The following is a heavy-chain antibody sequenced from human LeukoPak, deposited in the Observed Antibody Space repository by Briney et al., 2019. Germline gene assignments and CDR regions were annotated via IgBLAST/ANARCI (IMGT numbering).Heavy chain of an antibody. V-gene: IGHV3-74*01. CDR2: INSDGNSR. Sequence: GGSLRLSCAASGFTFSTSWMHWVRQAPGKGLMWVSRINSDGNSRNYADSVKGRFTISRDNDKNTLYLQMNSLRADDTAVYYCVRDMGYYDKVWGQGTLVTVSS. CDR1: GFTFSTSW. D-gene: IGHD3-22*01. CDR3: VRDMGYYDKV. J-gene: IGHJ4*02.